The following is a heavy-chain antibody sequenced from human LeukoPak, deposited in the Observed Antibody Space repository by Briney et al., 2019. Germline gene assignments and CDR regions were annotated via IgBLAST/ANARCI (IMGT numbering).Heavy chain of an antibody. J-gene: IGHJ6*03. D-gene: IGHD2-2*03. CDR3: ARHPLDNASPGNYYYYYMDV. CDR1: GGSFTSYW. V-gene: IGHV5-51*01. Sequence: RGEALKISCKGSGGSFTSYWMGGGRRRPGKGRGGRGTINLGDFDTRYSPSFQGQVTISADKSISTAYLQWSSLKASDTAMYYCARHPLDNASPGNYYYYYMDVWGKGTTVTVSS. CDR2: INLGDFDT.